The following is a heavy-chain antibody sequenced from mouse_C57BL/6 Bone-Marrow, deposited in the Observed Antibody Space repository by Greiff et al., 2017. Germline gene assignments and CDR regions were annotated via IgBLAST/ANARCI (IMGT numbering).Heavy chain of an antibody. V-gene: IGHV1-26*01. Sequence: EVQLQQSGPELVKPGASVKISCKASGYTFTDYYMNWVKQSHGKSLEWIGDINPNNGGTSYNQKFKGKATLTVDKSSSTAYMELRSLTSEDSAVYYCALYGSSRAWFAYWGQGTLVTVSA. CDR3: ALYGSSRAWFAY. J-gene: IGHJ3*01. CDR2: INPNNGGT. CDR1: GYTFTDYY. D-gene: IGHD1-1*01.